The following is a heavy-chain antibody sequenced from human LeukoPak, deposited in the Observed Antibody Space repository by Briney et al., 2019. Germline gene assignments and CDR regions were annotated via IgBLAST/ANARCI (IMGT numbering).Heavy chain of an antibody. Sequence: PAETLSLTCTVSGGSISSSSAYWGGIRQAPGKGLEWIGGIYYSGNTYYNPSLKSRVTISVDTSKNQFSLKLSSVTAADTAVYYCARRQYYYDSSGYFNYWGQGTLVSVSS. D-gene: IGHD3-22*01. J-gene: IGHJ4*01. CDR1: GGSISSSSAY. CDR2: IYYSGNT. CDR3: ARRQYYYDSSGYFNY. V-gene: IGHV4-39*01.